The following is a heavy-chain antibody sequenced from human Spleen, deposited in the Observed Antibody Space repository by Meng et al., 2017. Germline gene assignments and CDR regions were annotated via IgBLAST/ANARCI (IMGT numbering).Heavy chain of an antibody. CDR2: INTNTGNP. V-gene: IGHV7-4-1*02. Sequence: VPVVRAGAEAKKPGASVKVSCKPSGYNFPDYYIHWVRRAPGQGLEWMGWINTNTGNPTYAQGFTGRFVFSLDTSVSTAYLQISSLKAEDTAVYYCARDPSRVFDYWGQGTLVTVSS. J-gene: IGHJ4*02. CDR1: GYNFPDYY. CDR3: ARDPSRVFDY.